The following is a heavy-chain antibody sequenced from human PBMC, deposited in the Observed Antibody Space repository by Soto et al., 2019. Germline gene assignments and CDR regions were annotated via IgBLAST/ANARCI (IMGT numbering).Heavy chain of an antibody. J-gene: IGHJ4*02. CDR3: ARERAVSANFFDY. CDR1: GYTFTRYA. V-gene: IGHV1-3*01. CDR2: INAGSGSS. D-gene: IGHD2-21*02. Sequence: ASVKVSCKASGYTFTRYAIHWVRQAPGQGLEWMGWINAGSGSSRYSQNFQGRVTITRDTSASTAYMELNSLVFEDTGVYFCARERAVSANFFDYWGQGTLVTVSS.